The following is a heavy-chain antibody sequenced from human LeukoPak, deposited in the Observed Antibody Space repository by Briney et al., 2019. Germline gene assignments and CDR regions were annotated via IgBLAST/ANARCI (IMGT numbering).Heavy chain of an antibody. J-gene: IGHJ6*03. V-gene: IGHV4-38-2*02. CDR3: ARGRGWLQYYFNYYMDV. D-gene: IGHD5-24*01. CDR1: RYSISSGYY. Sequence: PSETLSLTCIFSRYSISSGYYWAWFRQPPGKGLEGIGSFYHRGSTYYNPSLQSRVTISVDTSKNQFSLKLSSVTAADTAVYYCARGRGWLQYYFNYYMDVWGKGTTVTVSS. CDR2: FYHRGST.